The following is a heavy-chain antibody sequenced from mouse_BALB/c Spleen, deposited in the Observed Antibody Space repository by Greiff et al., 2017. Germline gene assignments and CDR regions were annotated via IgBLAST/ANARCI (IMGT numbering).Heavy chain of an antibody. D-gene: IGHD1-2*01. CDR3: ARHYYGPYAMDY. CDR1: GFTFSSYT. Sequence: EVMLVESGGGLVQPGGSLKLSCAASGFTFSSYTMSWVRQTPEKRLEWVAYISNGGGSTYYPDTVKGRFTISRDNAKNTLYLQMSSLKSEDTAMYYCARHYYGPYAMDYWGQGTSVTVSS. V-gene: IGHV5-12-2*01. CDR2: ISNGGGST. J-gene: IGHJ4*01.